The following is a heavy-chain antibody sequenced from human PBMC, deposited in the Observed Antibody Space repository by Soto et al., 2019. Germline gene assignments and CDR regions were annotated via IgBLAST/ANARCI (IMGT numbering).Heavy chain of an antibody. V-gene: IGHV3-21*01. CDR3: ARDRRDGYNFDY. CDR2: ISSSSSYI. Sequence: GGSLRLACAASGFTFSSCCLNWVRQAPGKGLEWVSSISSSSSYIYYADSVKGRFTISRDNAKNSLYLQMNSLRAEDTAVYYCARDRRDGYNFDYWGQGTLVTVSS. J-gene: IGHJ4*02. D-gene: IGHD5-12*01. CDR1: GFTFSSCC.